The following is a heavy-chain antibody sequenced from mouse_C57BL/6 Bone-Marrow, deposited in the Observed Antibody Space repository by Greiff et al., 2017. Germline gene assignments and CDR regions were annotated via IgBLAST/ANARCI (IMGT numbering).Heavy chain of an antibody. J-gene: IGHJ3*01. Sequence: VQLQQSDAELVKPGASVKISCKVSGYTFADHTIHWMKQRPEQGLEWIGYIYPRDGSTKYNEKFKGKATLTVDKSSSTAYMQLSSLTSEDSAVYYCASIYGYRGFAYWGQGTLVTVSA. CDR2: IYPRDGST. V-gene: IGHV1-78*01. CDR3: ASIYGYRGFAY. CDR1: GYTFADHT. D-gene: IGHD2-2*01.